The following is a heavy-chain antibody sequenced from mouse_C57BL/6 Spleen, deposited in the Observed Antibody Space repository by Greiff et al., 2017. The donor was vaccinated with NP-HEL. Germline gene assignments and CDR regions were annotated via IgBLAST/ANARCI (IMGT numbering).Heavy chain of an antibody. CDR1: GYTFTSYT. CDR2: INPSSGYT. V-gene: IGHV1-4*01. D-gene: IGHD2-4*01. CDR3: ARGMYYDYDVGNFDY. J-gene: IGHJ2*01. Sequence: VQLQQSGAELARPGASVKMSCKASGYTFTSYTMHWVKQRPGQGLEWIGYINPSSGYTKYNQKFKDKATLTADKSSSTAYMQLSSLTSEDSAVYYCARGMYYDYDVGNFDYWGQGTTLTVSS.